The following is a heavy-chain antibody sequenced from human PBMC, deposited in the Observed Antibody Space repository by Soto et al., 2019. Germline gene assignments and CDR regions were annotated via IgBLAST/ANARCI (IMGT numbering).Heavy chain of an antibody. V-gene: IGHV1-8*01. CDR1: GYSFTSYG. D-gene: IGHD2-15*01. CDR3: ARGLCTGGTCYGLTFDL. CDR2: MAPFSGNT. Sequence: ASEKVSCKASGYSFTSYGISWVRQATGQGFEWMGWMAPFSGNTGSAQKFQGRISLTRNTSINTAYMELTGLTSDDTAMYYCARGLCTGGTCYGLTFDLWGQGTVVTVSS. J-gene: IGHJ3*01.